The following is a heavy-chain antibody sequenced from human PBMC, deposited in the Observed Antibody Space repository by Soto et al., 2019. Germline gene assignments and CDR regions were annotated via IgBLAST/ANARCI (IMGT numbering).Heavy chain of an antibody. J-gene: IGHJ4*02. V-gene: IGHV1-18*01. CDR2: ISAYNGNT. Sequence: GASVKVSCKASGYTFTSYGISWVRQAPGQGLEWMGWISAYNGNTKYAQKLQGRVTMTRDTSTSTAYMELSSLRSEDTAVYYCARVRILDDFWSGYQYYFDYWGQGTLVTVSS. CDR1: GYTFTSYG. D-gene: IGHD3-3*01. CDR3: ARVRILDDFWSGYQYYFDY.